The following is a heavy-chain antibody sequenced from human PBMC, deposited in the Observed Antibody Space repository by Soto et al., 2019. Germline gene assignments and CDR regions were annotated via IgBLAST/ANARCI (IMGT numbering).Heavy chain of an antibody. J-gene: IGHJ6*02. V-gene: IGHV4-30-4*01. CDR1: GVSLNTADTW. CDR3: VRSRQMESSNDYGLDV. Sequence: QVQLQESGSGLVKPSQSLSLTCTVSGVSLNTADTWWSWIRQSPGKGLEFIGYYHSGGSTYYDASFRSRVIISADTSNSQFSLKLSSVTVADTDVYFCVRSRQMESSNDYGLDVWSQGTTVTVSS. CDR2: YHSGGST. D-gene: IGHD1-1*01.